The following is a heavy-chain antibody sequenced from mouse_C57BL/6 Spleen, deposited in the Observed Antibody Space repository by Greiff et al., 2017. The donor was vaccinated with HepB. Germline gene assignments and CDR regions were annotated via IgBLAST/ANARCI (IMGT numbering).Heavy chain of an antibody. V-gene: IGHV1-76*01. J-gene: IGHJ3*01. CDR3: ARKTSSGGFAY. Sequence: QVQLKESGAELVRPGASVKLSCKASGYTFTDYSIHWVKQRPGQGLEWIARIYPGSGNNYSNEKFKGKATLTAEKSSSTAYMQLSSLTSEDSAVYVCARKTSSGGFAYWGQGTLVTVSA. CDR1: GYTFTDYS. D-gene: IGHD1-1*01. CDR2: IYPGSGNN.